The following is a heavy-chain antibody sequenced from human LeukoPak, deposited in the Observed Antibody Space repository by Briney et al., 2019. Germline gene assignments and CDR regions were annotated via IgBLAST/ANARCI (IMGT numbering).Heavy chain of an antibody. Sequence: GGSLRLSCVASGFTVSSNYMSWVRQAPGKGLEWVSVIYNGDSTHYADSVKGRFTISRDNSKNTLYLQMNSLRAEDTAVYYCARDQGSYYDSSSPNLYGMDVWGQGTTVTVSS. CDR1: GFTVSSNY. D-gene: IGHD3-22*01. V-gene: IGHV3-53*05. CDR2: IYNGDST. CDR3: ARDQGSYYDSSSPNLYGMDV. J-gene: IGHJ6*02.